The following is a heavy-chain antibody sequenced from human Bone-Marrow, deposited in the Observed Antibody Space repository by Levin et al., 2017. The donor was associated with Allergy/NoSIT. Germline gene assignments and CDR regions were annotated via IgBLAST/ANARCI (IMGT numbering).Heavy chain of an antibody. V-gene: IGHV3-15*01. CDR2: IKTRNEGATA. CDR1: GFTFNNAW. J-gene: IGHJ4*02. Sequence: RAGGSLRLSCAASGFTFNNAWMSWVRQAPGKGLEWVGLIKTRNEGATADYLAPVKGRFSISRDDSGNMLYLEMNSLRTEDTAVYYCTAGLGRSDMDYWGPGTSVTVSS. D-gene: IGHD7-27*01. CDR3: TAGLGRSDMDY.